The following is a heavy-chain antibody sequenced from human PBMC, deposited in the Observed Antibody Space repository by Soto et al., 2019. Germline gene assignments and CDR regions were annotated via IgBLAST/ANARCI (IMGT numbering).Heavy chain of an antibody. V-gene: IGHV1-69*13. D-gene: IGHD4-17*01. J-gene: IGHJ4*02. Sequence: ASVKVSCKASGGTFSSYAISWVRQAPGQGLEWMGGIIPIFGTANYAQKFQGRVTITADESTSTAYMELSSLRSEDTAVYYCARMGSAGYGGVPGTRRDYWGQGTLVTVSS. CDR3: ARMGSAGYGGVPGTRRDY. CDR1: GGTFSSYA. CDR2: IIPIFGTA.